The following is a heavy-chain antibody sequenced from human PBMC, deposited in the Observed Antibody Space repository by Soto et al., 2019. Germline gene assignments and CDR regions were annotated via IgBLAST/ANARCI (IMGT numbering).Heavy chain of an antibody. V-gene: IGHV3-7*05. CDR1: GFTLSSYW. Sequence: GGALRLSCAAPGFTLSSYWMSWVRQAPGKGLEWVANIKQDGSEKYYADSVKGRFTISRDNSKNTLYLQMNSLRAEDTAVYYCAGNWYFDLWGRGTLVTVSS. CDR2: IKQDGSEK. CDR3: AGNWYFDL. J-gene: IGHJ2*01.